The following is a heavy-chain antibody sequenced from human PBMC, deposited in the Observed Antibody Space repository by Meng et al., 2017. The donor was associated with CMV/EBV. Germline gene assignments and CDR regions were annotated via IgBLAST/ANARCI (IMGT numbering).Heavy chain of an antibody. J-gene: IGHJ6*02. CDR1: GGTFSSYA. CDR2: IIPILGIA. D-gene: IGHD2-2*02. CDR3: ASSSSGPAAIYLSYYYYGMDV. Sequence: SVKVSCKASGGTFSSYAISWVRQAPGQGLEWMGGIIPILGIANYAQKFQGRVTITADKSTSTAYMELSSLRSEDTAVYYCASSSSGPAAIYLSYYYYGMDVWGQGTTVTVSS. V-gene: IGHV1-69*10.